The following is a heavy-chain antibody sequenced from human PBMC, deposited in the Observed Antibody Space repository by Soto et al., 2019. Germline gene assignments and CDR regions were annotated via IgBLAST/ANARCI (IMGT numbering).Heavy chain of an antibody. CDR2: INSDGSST. Sequence: GGSLRLPCAASGFTFSSYWMHWVRQAPGKGLVWVSRINSDGSSTSYADSVKGRFTISRDNAKNTLYLQMNSLRAEDTAVYYCARDLSYCSSTSCYFWFDPWGQGTLVTVSS. V-gene: IGHV3-74*01. CDR1: GFTFSSYW. D-gene: IGHD2-2*01. CDR3: ARDLSYCSSTSCYFWFDP. J-gene: IGHJ5*02.